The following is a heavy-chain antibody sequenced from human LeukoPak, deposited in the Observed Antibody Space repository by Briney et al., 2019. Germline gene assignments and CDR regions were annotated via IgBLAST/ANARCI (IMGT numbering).Heavy chain of an antibody. CDR1: GFTFSNYA. Sequence: GRSLRLSCAASGFTFSNYAMHWVRQAPGKGPEWVALISNDGRNKNYADSVKGRFTISRDNSKNTLYLHMNSLRAEDTAVYYCARDTALSDFDYWGQGTLVTVSS. CDR2: ISNDGRNK. J-gene: IGHJ4*02. D-gene: IGHD4-17*01. CDR3: ARDTALSDFDY. V-gene: IGHV3-30*04.